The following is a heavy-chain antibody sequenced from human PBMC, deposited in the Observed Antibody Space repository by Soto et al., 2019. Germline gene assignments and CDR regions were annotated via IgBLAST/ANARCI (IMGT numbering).Heavy chain of an antibody. J-gene: IGHJ4*02. CDR1: GGSISSDNW. D-gene: IGHD3-10*01. CDR2: IYHSGNT. CDR3: ARLSASSKLRGVVIN. Sequence: QVHLQESGPDLVRPSETLSLTCSFFGGSISSDNWWSWVCQTPGKGLEWIGEIYHSGNTNYNPSLKSRVTISVDKSKNQFSLKVTSVTAADTALYYCARLSASSKLRGVVINWGQGTLVTVSS. V-gene: IGHV4-4*02.